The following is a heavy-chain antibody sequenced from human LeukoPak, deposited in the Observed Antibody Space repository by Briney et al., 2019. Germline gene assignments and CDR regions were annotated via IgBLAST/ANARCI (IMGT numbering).Heavy chain of an antibody. J-gene: IGHJ1*01. CDR3: ARGYCGGDCYGD. D-gene: IGHD2-21*02. CDR1: GFSFSNYA. CDR2: IDGSSSHI. Sequence: GGSLRPSCAASGFSFSNYAMNWVRQAPGKGLEWVSSIDGSSSHIYYADSVKGRFTISRDNTKSSLYLQMISLRAEDMAVYYCARGYCGGDCYGDWGQGTLVTVSS. V-gene: IGHV3-21*01.